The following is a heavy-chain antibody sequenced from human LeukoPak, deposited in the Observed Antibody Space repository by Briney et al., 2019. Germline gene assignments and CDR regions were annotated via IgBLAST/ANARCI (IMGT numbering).Heavy chain of an antibody. CDR2: ISFDGNYK. Sequence: PGGSLRLSCTASGFTFSNYGMHWVRQAPGKGLKWVAVISFDGNYKYYADSVKGRFTISRDNSKNTLYLQMNSLRGEDRAVYYCARAEVVITTLGAFDIWGQGTMVTVSS. CDR3: ARAEVVITTLGAFDI. CDR1: GFTFSNYG. V-gene: IGHV3-30*03. D-gene: IGHD3-22*01. J-gene: IGHJ3*02.